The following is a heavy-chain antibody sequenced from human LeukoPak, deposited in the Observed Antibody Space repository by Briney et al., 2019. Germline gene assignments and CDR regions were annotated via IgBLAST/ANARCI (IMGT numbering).Heavy chain of an antibody. CDR1: GYTFSNFG. D-gene: IGHD2-2*01. CDR2: ISGDNDNP. CDR3: ARDGTSTDDY. Sequence: ASVKVSCKASGYTFSNFGINWVRQAPGQGLEWIAWISGDNDNPNYGQKFQGRFAVTTDSSTSTAYMELRNLRSDDTAVYYCARDGTSTDDYWGQGTLVTVSS. V-gene: IGHV1-18*01. J-gene: IGHJ4*02.